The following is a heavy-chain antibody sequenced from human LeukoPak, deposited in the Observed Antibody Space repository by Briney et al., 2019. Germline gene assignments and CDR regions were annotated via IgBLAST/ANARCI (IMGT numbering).Heavy chain of an antibody. D-gene: IGHD6-19*01. J-gene: IGHJ5*02. CDR3: ASLGSSGWNWFDP. CDR2: IIPIFGTA. V-gene: IGHV1-69*06. CDR1: GGTFSSYA. Sequence: ASVKVSCKASGGTFSSYAISWVRQAPGQGLEWMGGIIPIFGTANYAQKFQGRVTITADKSTSTAYMELSSLRSEDTAVYYCASLGSSGWNWFDPWGHGPLVTVSS.